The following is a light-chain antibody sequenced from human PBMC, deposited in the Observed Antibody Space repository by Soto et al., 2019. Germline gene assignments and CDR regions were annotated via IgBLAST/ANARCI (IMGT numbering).Light chain of an antibody. V-gene: IGLV1-47*01. CDR2: RNN. Sequence: QSVLTQPPSASGTPGQRVSISCSGSSSNIGTNYVYWYQQLPGTAPKLVIYRNNQRPSGVPDRFSGSKSGTSASLAISGLRSEDEADYYCAAWDDSLSVVFGGGTKVTVL. CDR1: SSNIGTNY. J-gene: IGLJ2*01. CDR3: AAWDDSLSVV.